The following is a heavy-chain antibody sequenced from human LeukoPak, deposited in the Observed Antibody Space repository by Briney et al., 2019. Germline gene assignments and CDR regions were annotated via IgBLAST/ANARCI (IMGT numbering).Heavy chain of an antibody. D-gene: IGHD6-19*01. V-gene: IGHV4-39*01. CDR3: ARGTSGWVDY. Sequence: SETLSLTCTVSDGSLSSSTYYWGWIRQPPGKGLEWIGNIYFSGSRFYNPSLQSRVTISVDTSNGQLSLKLDSVTAADTAMYYCARGTSGWVDYWGQGTLVTVSS. CDR1: DGSLSSSTYY. J-gene: IGHJ4*02. CDR2: IYFSGSR.